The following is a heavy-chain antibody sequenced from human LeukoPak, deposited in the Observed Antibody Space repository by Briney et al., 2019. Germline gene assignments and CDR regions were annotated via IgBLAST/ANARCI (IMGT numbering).Heavy chain of an antibody. CDR1: GFTLSSYA. CDR2: ISYDGSNK. CDR3: ARDTTRNGYYDSSGYYFDY. J-gene: IGHJ4*02. V-gene: IGHV3-30-3*01. D-gene: IGHD3-22*01. Sequence: GGSLRLSCAASGFTLSSYAMHWVRQAPGKGLEWVAVISYDGSNKYYADSVKGRFTISRDNSKNTLYLQMNSLRAEDTAVYYCARDTTRNGYYDSSGYYFDYWGQGTLVTVSS.